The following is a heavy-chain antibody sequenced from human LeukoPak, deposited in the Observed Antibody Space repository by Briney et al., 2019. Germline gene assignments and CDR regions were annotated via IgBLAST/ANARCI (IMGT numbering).Heavy chain of an antibody. Sequence: PGRSLRLSCAASGFTFSSYGMHWVRQAPGKGLEWVAVISYDGSNKYYADSVKGRFTISRDNAKNSLYLQMNSLRAEDTAVYYCARDYSSSCWNWGQGTLVTVSS. V-gene: IGHV3-30*03. CDR2: ISYDGSNK. CDR3: ARDYSSSCWN. CDR1: GFTFSSYG. J-gene: IGHJ4*02. D-gene: IGHD6-13*01.